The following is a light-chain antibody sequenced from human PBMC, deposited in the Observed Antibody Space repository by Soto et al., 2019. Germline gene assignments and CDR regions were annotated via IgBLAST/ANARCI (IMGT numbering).Light chain of an antibody. CDR2: LGS. J-gene: IGKJ4*01. Sequence: DIVMPHSPLSLPVTPGESASISCRSSQSLLHSSGNNYLDWYLQKPGQSPQLLVYLGSNRAPGVPDKFSGSGAGTDFTLKISRVEAGDVGVYYCMQALQTPLTLGGGTKVDIK. CDR1: QSLLHSSGNNY. CDR3: MQALQTPLT. V-gene: IGKV2-28*01.